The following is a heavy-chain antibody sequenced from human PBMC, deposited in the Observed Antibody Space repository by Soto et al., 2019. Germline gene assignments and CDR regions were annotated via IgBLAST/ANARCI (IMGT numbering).Heavy chain of an antibody. D-gene: IGHD4-17*01. V-gene: IGHV4-34*01. CDR3: ARGGVTTPFDY. Sequence: QVQLQQRGAGLLRPSETLSLTCDVYGGSVSGRYWSWLRQTPGKGLEGSGEADHSGGTNYSRALRSRLTRLVDMSNKQFSLKLTSVTAADTAVYYCARGGVTTPFDYWGRGTLVTVS. CDR2: ADHSGGT. J-gene: IGHJ4*02. CDR1: GGSVSGRY.